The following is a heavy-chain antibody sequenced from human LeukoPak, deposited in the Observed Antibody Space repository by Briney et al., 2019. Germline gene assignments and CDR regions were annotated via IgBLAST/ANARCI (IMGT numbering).Heavy chain of an antibody. CDR1: GYTFTSYD. CDR3: AREGYGDPFYYYYYMDV. D-gene: IGHD4-17*01. Sequence: ASVKVSCKASGYTFTSYDINWVRQATGQGLEWMGWMNPNSGNTGYAQKFQGRVTMTRNTSISTAYMELSSLRSEDTAVYYCAREGYGDPFYYYYYMDVWGKGTTVTIFS. V-gene: IGHV1-8*01. J-gene: IGHJ6*03. CDR2: MNPNSGNT.